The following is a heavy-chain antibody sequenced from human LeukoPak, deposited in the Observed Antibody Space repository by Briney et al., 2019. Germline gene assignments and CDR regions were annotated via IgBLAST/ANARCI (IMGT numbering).Heavy chain of an antibody. CDR1: GFTFSSYA. CDR3: ARVYNRGIPSSGWFDP. Sequence: GGSLRLSCAASGFTFSSYAMHWVRQAPGKGLEWVAVISYDGSNKCYADSVKGRFTISRDNSKNTLYLQMNSLRAEDTAVYYCARVYNRGIPSSGWFDPWGQGTLVTVSS. V-gene: IGHV3-30*01. J-gene: IGHJ5*02. D-gene: IGHD1-14*01. CDR2: ISYDGSNK.